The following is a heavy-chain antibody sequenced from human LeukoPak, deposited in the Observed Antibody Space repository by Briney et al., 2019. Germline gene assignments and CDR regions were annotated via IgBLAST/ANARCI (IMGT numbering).Heavy chain of an antibody. CDR3: ARIWLTRSYYFDY. J-gene: IGHJ4*02. CDR1: GFSVSPSAVC. D-gene: IGHD5-12*01. CDR2: TDWDDYK. Sequence: SGPTLVHPTPPLTLTFTFSGFSVSPSAVCESWIRQPPVKALEWLALTDWDDYKYYSASLKTRLTISKDTSKNHVVLTMTNMDPVDTATYYCARIWLTRSYYFDYWGQGTLVSVST. V-gene: IGHV2-70*01.